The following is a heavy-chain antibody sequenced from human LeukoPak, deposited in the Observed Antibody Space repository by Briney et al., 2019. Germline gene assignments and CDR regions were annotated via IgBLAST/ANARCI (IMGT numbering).Heavy chain of an antibody. J-gene: IGHJ4*02. CDR3: ARVRRYCSSTSCSGLFDY. CDR2: IIPIFGTA. V-gene: IGHV1-69*05. D-gene: IGHD2-2*01. CDR1: GGTFSSYA. Sequence: ASVKVSCKASGGTFSSYAISWVRQAPGQGLEWMGGIIPIFGTANYAQKFQGRVTITTDESTSTAYMELSSLRSEDTAVYYCARVRRYCSSTSCSGLFDYWGQGTLVTVSS.